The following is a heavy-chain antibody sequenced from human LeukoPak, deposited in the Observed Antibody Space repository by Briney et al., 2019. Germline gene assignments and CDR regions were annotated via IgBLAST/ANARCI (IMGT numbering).Heavy chain of an antibody. CDR3: ARMVHYYGSGSYYYFDY. CDR1: GYTFTSYG. D-gene: IGHD3-10*01. CDR2: ISAYNGNT. Sequence: ASVKVSCKASGYTFTSYGISWVRQAPGQGLEWMGWISAYNGNTNYAQKLQGRVTMTTDTSTSTAYMELRSLRSDDTAVYYCARMVHYYGSGSYYYFDYWGQGTLVTVSS. J-gene: IGHJ4*02. V-gene: IGHV1-18*01.